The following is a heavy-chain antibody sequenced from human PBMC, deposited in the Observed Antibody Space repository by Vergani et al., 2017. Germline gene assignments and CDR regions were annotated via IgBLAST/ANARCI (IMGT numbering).Heavy chain of an antibody. CDR3: AKGRDGYSNFDC. V-gene: IGHV3-30*02. Sequence: QVQLVESGGGVVQPGGSLRLSCAASGFTFSSYGMHWVRQAPGKGLEWVAFIRYDGSNKYYADSVKGRFTISRDNSKNTLYLQTNSLRAEDTAVFYCAKGRDGYSNFDCWGQGTLVTVSS. CDR1: GFTFSSYG. J-gene: IGHJ4*02. D-gene: IGHD5-24*01. CDR2: IRYDGSNK.